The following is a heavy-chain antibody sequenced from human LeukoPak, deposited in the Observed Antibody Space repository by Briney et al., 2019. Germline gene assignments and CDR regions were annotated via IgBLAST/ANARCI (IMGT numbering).Heavy chain of an antibody. V-gene: IGHV4-4*09. CDR3: ARLEIFGVVTDKGIDP. J-gene: IGHJ5*02. CDR2: IYTSGST. D-gene: IGHD3-3*01. Sequence: SETLSLTCTVSGGSISSYYWSWIRQPPGKGLEWIGYIYTSGSTNYNPSLKSRVTISVDTSKNQFSMKLSSVTAADTAVYYCARLEIFGVVTDKGIDPWGQGTLVTVSS. CDR1: GGSISSYY.